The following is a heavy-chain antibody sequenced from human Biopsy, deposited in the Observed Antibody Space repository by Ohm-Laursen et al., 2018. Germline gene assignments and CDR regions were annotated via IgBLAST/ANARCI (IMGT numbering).Heavy chain of an antibody. J-gene: IGHJ4*02. Sequence: SLRLSCAASGFTFNDYAMHWVRQAPGKGLEWVSGISWNSNNIVYADSVKGRFTISRDNARNSLYLQIKSLRTEDTAFYYCAKDTFADLRGPSGWYGGDYWGQGTMVTVSS. CDR2: ISWNSNNI. D-gene: IGHD6-19*01. CDR3: AKDTFADLRGPSGWYGGDY. V-gene: IGHV3-9*01. CDR1: GFTFNDYA.